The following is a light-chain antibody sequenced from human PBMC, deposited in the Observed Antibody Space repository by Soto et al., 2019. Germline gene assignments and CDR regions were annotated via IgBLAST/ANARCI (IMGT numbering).Light chain of an antibody. Sequence: EVVMTQSPATLSLSAGDSATLSCRASQSVSSLLAWYQQKAGQAPRILIYGTSTRATGIPDRFSGSGSGTDLTLTISSLQFEDFAVYYCQKYNNWPRTFGQGTKVDIK. CDR3: QKYNNWPRT. CDR2: GTS. CDR1: QSVSSL. V-gene: IGKV3-15*01. J-gene: IGKJ1*01.